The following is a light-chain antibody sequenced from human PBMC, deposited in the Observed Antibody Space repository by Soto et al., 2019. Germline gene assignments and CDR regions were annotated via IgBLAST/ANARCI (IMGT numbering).Light chain of an antibody. Sequence: EIVLTQSPGTLSLSPGERVTLSCRASQSVSDTFLAWYQQKPGQAPRLLIYGASSRATGIPDRFSGSGSETDFTLTISRLEPEDFALYYCQQYGSSPLTFGQGTKLDIK. CDR1: QSVSDTF. CDR3: QQYGSSPLT. CDR2: GAS. V-gene: IGKV3-20*01. J-gene: IGKJ2*01.